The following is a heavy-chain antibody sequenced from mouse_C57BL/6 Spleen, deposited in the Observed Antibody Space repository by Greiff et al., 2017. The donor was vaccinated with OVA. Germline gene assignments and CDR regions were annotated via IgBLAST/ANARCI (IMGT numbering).Heavy chain of an antibody. Sequence: VKLVESGPGLVAPSQSLSITCTVSGFSLTSYGVHWVRQPPGKGLEWLVVIWSDGSTTYNSALKSRLSISKDNSKSQVFLKMNSLQTDDTAMYYCARGDGYDPAWFAYWGQGTLVTVSA. J-gene: IGHJ3*01. CDR2: IWSDGST. D-gene: IGHD2-2*01. CDR3: ARGDGYDPAWFAY. CDR1: GFSLTSYG. V-gene: IGHV2-6*03.